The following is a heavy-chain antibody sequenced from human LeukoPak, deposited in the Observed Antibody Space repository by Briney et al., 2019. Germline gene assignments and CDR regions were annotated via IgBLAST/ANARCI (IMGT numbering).Heavy chain of an antibody. CDR1: GGTFSSYA. CDR3: AQLVEATILNWFDP. V-gene: IGHV1-69*13. D-gene: IGHD1-26*01. Sequence: GASVKVSCKASGGTFSSYAISWVRQAPGQGLEWMGGIIPIFGTANYAQKFQGRVTITADESTSTAYMELSSLRSEDTAVYYCAQLVEATILNWFDPWGQGTLVTVSS. CDR2: IIPIFGTA. J-gene: IGHJ5*02.